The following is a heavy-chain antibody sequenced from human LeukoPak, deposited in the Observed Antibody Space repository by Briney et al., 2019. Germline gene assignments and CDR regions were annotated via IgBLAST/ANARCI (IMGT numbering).Heavy chain of an antibody. J-gene: IGHJ4*02. CDR3: ARVSQLAFDY. Sequence: GRSLRLSCAATGFNFSSYWMSWVRQAPGKGLEWVANIKQDGSEKYYVDSVKGRFTISRDNAKNSLYLQMNSLRAEDTAVNYCARVSQLAFDYWGQGTLVTVSS. CDR2: IKQDGSEK. CDR1: GFNFSSYW. D-gene: IGHD1-1*01. V-gene: IGHV3-7*01.